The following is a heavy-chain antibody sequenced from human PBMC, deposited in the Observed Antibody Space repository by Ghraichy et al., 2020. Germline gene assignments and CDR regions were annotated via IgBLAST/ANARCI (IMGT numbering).Heavy chain of an antibody. J-gene: IGHJ4*02. CDR1: GFTFDDYD. D-gene: IGHD6-19*01. V-gene: IGHV3-9*01. Sequence: GGSLRLSCAASGFTFDDYDMHWVRQAPGKGLEWVSGISWNSGSIGYADSVKGRFTISRDNAKNSLYLQMNSLRAEDTALYYCARESATVAARGGFDYWGQGPLVTVSS. CDR2: ISWNSGSI. CDR3: ARESATVAARGGFDY.